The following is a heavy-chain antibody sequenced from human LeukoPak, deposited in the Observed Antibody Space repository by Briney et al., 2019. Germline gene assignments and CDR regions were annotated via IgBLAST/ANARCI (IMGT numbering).Heavy chain of an antibody. D-gene: IGHD3-10*01. Sequence: VKVSCKASGYTFTRYYMHWVRQAPGQGLEWMGWINPKRGGTNYAQKFQGRVTMTRDTSISTAYMEMSRLRSDDTAVYYCARNLWFGESSDAFDMWGQGTMVTVSS. CDR2: INPKRGGT. CDR1: GYTFTRYY. CDR3: ARNLWFGESSDAFDM. J-gene: IGHJ3*02. V-gene: IGHV1-2*02.